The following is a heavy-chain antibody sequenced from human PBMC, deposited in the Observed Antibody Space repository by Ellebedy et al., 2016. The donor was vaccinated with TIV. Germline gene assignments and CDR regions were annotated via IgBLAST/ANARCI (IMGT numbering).Heavy chain of an antibody. CDR3: AKPPAVGSYYYMDV. CDR2: LSGRGAST. V-gene: IGHV3-23*01. D-gene: IGHD3-10*01. J-gene: IGHJ6*03. Sequence: GESLKISCAASGFTFSNYAMTWVRQAPGKGLEWVSSLSGRGASTYYADSVKGRFTISRDNSKNTLYLQGNSLRAEDTAIYFCAKPPAVGSYYYMDVWGKGTTVTVSS. CDR1: GFTFSNYA.